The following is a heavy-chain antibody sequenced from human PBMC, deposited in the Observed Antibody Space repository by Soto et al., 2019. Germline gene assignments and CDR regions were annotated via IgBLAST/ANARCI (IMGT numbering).Heavy chain of an antibody. D-gene: IGHD3-3*01. Sequence: GGSLRLSCAASGFTFSSYAMHWVRQAPGKGLEWVAVISYDGSNKYYADSVKGRFTISRDNSKNTLYLQMNSLRAEDTAVYYCARGSLETFYDFWSGYPDVPHYYYGMDVWGQGTTVTVSS. CDR2: ISYDGSNK. CDR1: GFTFSSYA. J-gene: IGHJ6*02. V-gene: IGHV3-30-3*01. CDR3: ARGSLETFYDFWSGYPDVPHYYYGMDV.